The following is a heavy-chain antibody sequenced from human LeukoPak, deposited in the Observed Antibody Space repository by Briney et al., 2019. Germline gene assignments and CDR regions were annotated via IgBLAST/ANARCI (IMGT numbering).Heavy chain of an antibody. V-gene: IGHV3-15*04. CDR1: GFTFNYAW. J-gene: IGHJ6*02. CDR2: TVSEIDGGTT. D-gene: IGHD1-7*01. CDR3: TTDEDWNYARKDV. Sequence: KAGGSLRLSCAASGFTFNYAWMSGVRQVPGKGLEWVGQTVSEIDGGTTDYATPVKGRFTISRDDSKSTLYLQMNSLKIEDTAVYYCTTDEDWNYARKDVWGQGATVIVSS.